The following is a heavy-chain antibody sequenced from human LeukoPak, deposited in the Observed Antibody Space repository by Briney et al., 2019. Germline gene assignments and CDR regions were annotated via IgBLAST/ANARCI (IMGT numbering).Heavy chain of an antibody. J-gene: IGHJ6*03. CDR1: GGSISSHY. V-gene: IGHV4-59*11. D-gene: IGHD4-17*01. CDR3: ASSLRYYYYYMDV. Sequence: SETLSLTCTVSGGSISSHYWSWIRQPPGKGLEWIGYIYYSGSTNYNPSLKSRVTISVDTSKNQFSLKLSSVTAADTAVYYCASSLRYYYYYMDVWGKGTTVTVSS. CDR2: IYYSGST.